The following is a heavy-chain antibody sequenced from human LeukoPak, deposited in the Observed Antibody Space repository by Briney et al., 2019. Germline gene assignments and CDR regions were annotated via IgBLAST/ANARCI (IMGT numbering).Heavy chain of an antibody. CDR2: ISYDGNHI. Sequence: GGSLRLSCAASGFSFSSYGFHWVRQAPGEGLEWVSAISYDGNHIHYADSVKGRFTISRDNSKNTLYLQMNSLRAEDTAVYYCARVYSRESGYDFVFHYWGQGTLVTVSS. D-gene: IGHD5-12*01. CDR1: GFSFSSYG. CDR3: ARVYSRESGYDFVFHY. J-gene: IGHJ4*02. V-gene: IGHV3-33*01.